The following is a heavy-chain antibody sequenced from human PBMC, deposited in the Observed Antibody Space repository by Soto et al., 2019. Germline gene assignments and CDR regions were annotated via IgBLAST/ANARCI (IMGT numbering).Heavy chain of an antibody. D-gene: IGHD3-22*01. V-gene: IGHV3-7*01. CDR3: ARDVYYDSSAYYYHDGLDV. J-gene: IGHJ3*01. CDR1: GFTFSSYC. CDR2: IKKDGSEK. Sequence: EVQLVESGGGLVQPGGSLRLSCAASGFTFSSYCMSWVRQAPGKGLEWVATIKKDGSEKYYVESVKGRFTVSRDNAKKSLYLQTNSLRAEDSAVYYCARDVYYDSSAYYYHDGLDVWGQGTMVTVSS.